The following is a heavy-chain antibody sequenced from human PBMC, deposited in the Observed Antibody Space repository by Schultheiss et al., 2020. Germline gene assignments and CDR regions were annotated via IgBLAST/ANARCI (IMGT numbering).Heavy chain of an antibody. J-gene: IGHJ4*02. D-gene: IGHD5-24*01. CDR2: INHSGST. CDR1: GGSISSYY. V-gene: IGHV4-34*01. Sequence: SETLSLTCTVSGGSISSYYWSWIRQPPGKGLEWIGEINHSGSTNYNPSLKSRVTISVDTSKNQFSLKLSSVTAADTAVYYCARGEMATSDWGQGTLVTVSS. CDR3: ARGEMATSD.